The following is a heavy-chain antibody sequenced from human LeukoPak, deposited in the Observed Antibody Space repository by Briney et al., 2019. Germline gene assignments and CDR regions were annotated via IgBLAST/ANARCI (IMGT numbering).Heavy chain of an antibody. J-gene: IGHJ4*02. D-gene: IGHD4-17*01. CDR3: ARAVTTVTQRYDY. CDR2: IIPIFGTA. CDR1: GGTFSSYA. V-gene: IGHV1-69*05. Sequence: SVKVSCKASGGTFSSYAISWVRQAPGQGLEWMGRIIPIFGTANYAQTFQGRVTITTDESTSTPYMEMSSLRTDDTAVYYWARAVTTVTQRYDYWGQGTLVTASS.